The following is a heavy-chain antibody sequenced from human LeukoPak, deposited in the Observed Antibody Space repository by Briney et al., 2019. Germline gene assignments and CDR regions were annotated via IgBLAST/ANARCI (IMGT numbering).Heavy chain of an antibody. CDR2: INGDGTNT. J-gene: IGHJ3*02. CDR1: GFTFRSYW. V-gene: IGHV3-74*01. Sequence: GGTLRLSCAASGFTFRSYWMPWVRQTPGKGLVWVSRINGDGTNTTYPDSVKGRFTTSRDTAKNTLYLQMNSLRAEDTAVYYCARGSGSYSSDAFDIWGQGTMVTVSS. CDR3: ARGSGSYSSDAFDI. D-gene: IGHD3-10*01.